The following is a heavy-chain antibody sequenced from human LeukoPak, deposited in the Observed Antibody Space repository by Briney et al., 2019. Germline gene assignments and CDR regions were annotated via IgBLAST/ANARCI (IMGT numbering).Heavy chain of an antibody. CDR1: GFTFSSHW. CDR3: AKDATYSSGWYGDY. V-gene: IGHV3-74*01. D-gene: IGHD6-19*01. J-gene: IGHJ4*02. Sequence: PGGSLRLSCAASGFTFSSHWMHWVRQAPGKGLVWVSRINSDGSSISNADSVKGRFTISRDNSKNTLYLQMNSLRAEDTAVYYCAKDATYSSGWYGDYWGQGTLVTVSS. CDR2: INSDGSSI.